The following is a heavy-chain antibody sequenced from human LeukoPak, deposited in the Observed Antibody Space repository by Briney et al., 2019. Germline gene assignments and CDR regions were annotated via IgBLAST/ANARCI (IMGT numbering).Heavy chain of an antibody. CDR3: ARDPRLIGYFDY. J-gene: IGHJ4*02. Sequence: GGSLRLSCAASGFTFSSYAMHWVRQAPGKGLEWVAVISYDGSNKYYADSVKGRFTISRDNSKNTLYLQMNSLRAEDTAVYYCARDPRLIGYFDYWGQGTLVTVSS. D-gene: IGHD2-8*01. CDR1: GFTFSSYA. V-gene: IGHV3-30*04. CDR2: ISYDGSNK.